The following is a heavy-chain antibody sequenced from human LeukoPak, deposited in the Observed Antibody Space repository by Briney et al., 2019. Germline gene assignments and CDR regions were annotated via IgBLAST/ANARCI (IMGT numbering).Heavy chain of an antibody. CDR1: GFTFSSYS. Sequence: PGGSLRLSCAASGFTFSSYSMNWVRQAPGKGLEWVSSISSSSSYIYYADSVKGRFTISRDNAKNSLYLQMNSLRAEDTAVYYCARGGSSSTDPDYWGQGTLVTVSS. J-gene: IGHJ4*02. V-gene: IGHV3-21*01. CDR3: ARGGSSSTDPDY. CDR2: ISSSSSYI. D-gene: IGHD2-2*01.